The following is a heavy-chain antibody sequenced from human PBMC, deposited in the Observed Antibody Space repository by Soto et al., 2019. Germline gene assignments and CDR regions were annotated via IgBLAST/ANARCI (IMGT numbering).Heavy chain of an antibody. Sequence: QVQLVQSGAEVKKPGSSVKVSCKASGGTFSRYAISWVRQAPRQGLEWMGGIIPIFGTANYAQKFQGRVTITADESTSTAYMELSSLRSEDTAVYYCARDLGQQLVLGWFDPWGQGTLVTVSS. V-gene: IGHV1-69*01. J-gene: IGHJ5*02. CDR2: IIPIFGTA. CDR1: GGTFSRYA. D-gene: IGHD6-13*01. CDR3: ARDLGQQLVLGWFDP.